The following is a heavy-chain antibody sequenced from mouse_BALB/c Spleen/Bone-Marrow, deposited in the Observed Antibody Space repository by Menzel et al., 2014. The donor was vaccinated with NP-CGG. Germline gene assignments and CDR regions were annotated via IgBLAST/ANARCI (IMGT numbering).Heavy chain of an antibody. J-gene: IGHJ2*01. V-gene: IGHV14-3*02. Sequence: VQLQQSGAELVKPGASVKLSCTASGFNIKDIYMHWVKQRPEQGLEWIGRIDPANGNIKYDPKFQGKATITADTSSNTAYLQLSRLTSEDTAVYYCASYHYGHYFDYWGQGTTLTVSS. CDR3: ASYHYGHYFDY. CDR2: IDPANGNI. CDR1: GFNIKDIY. D-gene: IGHD2-4*01.